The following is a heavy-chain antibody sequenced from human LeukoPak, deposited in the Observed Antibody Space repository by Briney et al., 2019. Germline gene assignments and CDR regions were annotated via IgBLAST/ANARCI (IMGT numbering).Heavy chain of an antibody. V-gene: IGHV4-61*01. CDR3: TRTNYGDYNWFDP. D-gene: IGHD4-17*01. CDR2: IHYSGST. J-gene: IGHJ5*02. CDR1: GGAVSSGSYY. Sequence: PSETLSLTCTVSGGAVSSGSYYWSWIRQPPGQGLEWIEYIHYSGSTKYNPSLKSRVTMSVDTSKNQFSLKVTSVTAADTAIYYCTRTNYGDYNWFDPWGQGTLVTVSS.